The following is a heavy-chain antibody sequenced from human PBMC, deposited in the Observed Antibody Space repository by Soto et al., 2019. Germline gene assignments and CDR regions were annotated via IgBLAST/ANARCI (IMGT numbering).Heavy chain of an antibody. CDR3: AADPSGYCSGGSCYTFDP. D-gene: IGHD2-15*01. CDR2: IVVGSGNT. V-gene: IGHV1-58*02. CDR1: GFTFTSSA. J-gene: IGHJ5*02. Sequence: SVKVSCKASGFTFTSSAMQWVRQARGQRLEWIGWIVVGSGNTNYAQKFQERVTITRDMSTSTAYMELSSLRSEDTAVYYCAADPSGYCSGGSCYTFDPWGQGTLVTVHS.